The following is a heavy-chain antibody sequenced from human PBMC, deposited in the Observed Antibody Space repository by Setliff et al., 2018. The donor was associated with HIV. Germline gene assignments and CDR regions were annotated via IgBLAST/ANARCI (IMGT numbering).Heavy chain of an antibody. D-gene: IGHD3-10*01. J-gene: IGHJ4*02. V-gene: IGHV4-30-4*08. Sequence: LSLTCTVSDGYISDGDYYWTWIRQPPGKGLEWIGHSYYSGSAHYNASLKSRVTMSVDMSNNQFSLKLRSVTAADTAVYYCARWTYYHASGSYRGKFDYWGQGTLVTAPQ. CDR3: ARWTYYHASGSYRGKFDY. CDR2: SYYSGSA. CDR1: DGYISDGDYY.